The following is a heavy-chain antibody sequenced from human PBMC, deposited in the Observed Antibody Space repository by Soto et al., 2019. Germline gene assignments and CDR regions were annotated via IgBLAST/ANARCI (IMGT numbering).Heavy chain of an antibody. D-gene: IGHD3-22*01. Sequence: DVQLMXXGGXXVQXXXSLXLSCAASGFTFSYYWMTWVRQAPGKGLEWVANIRRDGGEEHYVDSVKGRFSVXXXXXXXXXXXXXXXXRIEDTAVYYCARDATYRDSSFYYDVFDIWGQXTMVTVSS. CDR1: GFTFSYYW. CDR2: IRRDGGEE. V-gene: IGHV3-7*02. CDR3: ARDATYRDSSFYYDVFDI. J-gene: IGHJ3*02.